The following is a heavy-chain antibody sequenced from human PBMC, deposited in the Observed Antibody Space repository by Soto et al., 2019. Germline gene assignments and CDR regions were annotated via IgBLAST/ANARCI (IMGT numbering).Heavy chain of an antibody. J-gene: IGHJ5*02. CDR2: TYYRSKWYY. V-gene: IGHV6-1*01. CDR1: GDSVSSYRAS. D-gene: IGHD6-13*01. CDR3: AKVSLYSSSWYDP. Sequence: PSQTLSLTGAIPGDSVSSYRASSNWVRQTPSRGLEWLGRTYYRSKWYYNYAVSVKSRITINPDTSKNQFSPQLNSVTPEDTAVYYCAKVSLYSSSWYDPWGQGTLVTVSS.